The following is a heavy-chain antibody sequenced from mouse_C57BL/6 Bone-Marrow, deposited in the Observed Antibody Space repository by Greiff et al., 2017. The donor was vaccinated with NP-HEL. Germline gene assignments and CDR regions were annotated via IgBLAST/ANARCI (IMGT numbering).Heavy chain of an antibody. CDR2: IYPGDGDT. J-gene: IGHJ2*01. D-gene: IGHD4-1*01. V-gene: IGHV1-82*01. CDR1: GYAFSSSW. Sequence: QVQLQQSGPELVKPGASVKISCKASGYAFSSSWMNWVKQRPGKGLEWIGRIYPGDGDTNYNGKFKGQATLTADKSSSTAYMQLSSLTSEDSAVYFCARGTGTIDYWGQGTTLTVSS. CDR3: ARGTGTIDY.